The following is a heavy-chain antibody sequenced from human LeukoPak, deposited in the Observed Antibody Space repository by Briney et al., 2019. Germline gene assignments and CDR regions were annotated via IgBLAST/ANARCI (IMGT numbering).Heavy chain of an antibody. CDR1: GFTFSSYW. V-gene: IGHV3-7*01. D-gene: IGHD3-9*01. Sequence: PGGSLRLSCAASGFTFSSYWMSWVRQAPGKGLEWVANIKQDGSEKYYVDSVKGRFTISRDNAKNSLYLQMNSLRAEDTAVYYCARDTPYDIFSPIDAFDIWGQGTMVTVSS. CDR3: ARDTPYDIFSPIDAFDI. J-gene: IGHJ3*02. CDR2: IKQDGSEK.